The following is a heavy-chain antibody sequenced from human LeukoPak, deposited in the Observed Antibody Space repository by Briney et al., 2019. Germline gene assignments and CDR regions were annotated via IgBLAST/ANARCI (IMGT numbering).Heavy chain of an antibody. CDR2: IIPIFGTA. CDR3: ARGSGYSEHIDY. V-gene: IGHV1-69*06. J-gene: IGHJ4*02. D-gene: IGHD6-13*01. Sequence: WASVKVSCKASGGTFSSYAISWVRQAPGQGLEWMGGIIPIFGTANYAQKFQGRVTITADKSTSTAYMELSSLRSEDTAVYYCARGSGYSEHIDYWGQGTLVTVSS. CDR1: GGTFSSYA.